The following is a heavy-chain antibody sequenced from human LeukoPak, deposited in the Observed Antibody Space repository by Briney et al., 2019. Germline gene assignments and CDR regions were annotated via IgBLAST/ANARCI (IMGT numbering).Heavy chain of an antibody. V-gene: IGHV4-4*07. D-gene: IGHD5-12*01. Sequence: SETLSLTCNVSGVSISSYHWSWIRQPAGKGLEWIGRIHTSGSTNYNPSLKSRVTMSVDTSKNQFSLKLSSVTAADTALYYCAKDSGSSSGYESWFDPWGQGTLVTVSS. CDR3: AKDSGSSSGYESWFDP. J-gene: IGHJ5*02. CDR1: GVSISSYH. CDR2: IHTSGST.